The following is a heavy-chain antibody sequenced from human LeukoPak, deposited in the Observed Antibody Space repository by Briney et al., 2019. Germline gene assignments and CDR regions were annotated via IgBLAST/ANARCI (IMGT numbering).Heavy chain of an antibody. Sequence: GGSLRLSCAASGFTFSDYYMSWIRQVPGKGLEWVSYISSSSTIYYADSVKGRFTISRDNAKNSLYLQMNSLRVEDTAVYYCARGGNSLDYWGQGTLVTVSS. CDR3: ARGGNSLDY. D-gene: IGHD3-10*01. CDR2: ISSSSTI. J-gene: IGHJ4*02. V-gene: IGHV3-11*04. CDR1: GFTFSDYY.